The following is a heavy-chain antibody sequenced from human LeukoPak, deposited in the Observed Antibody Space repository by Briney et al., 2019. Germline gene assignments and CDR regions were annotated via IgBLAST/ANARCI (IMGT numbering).Heavy chain of an antibody. CDR3: AKSGGYKTIYYYYGMDV. V-gene: IGHV3-30*18. CDR2: ISYDGSDK. D-gene: IGHD5-24*01. Sequence: PGRSLRLSCAASGFTFSSYGMHWVRQAPGKGLEWVAVISYDGSDKYYGDSVKGRFTISRDNSKNTLYLQMNSLRADDTAVYYCAKSGGYKTIYYYYGMDVWGQGTTVTVSS. CDR1: GFTFSSYG. J-gene: IGHJ6*02.